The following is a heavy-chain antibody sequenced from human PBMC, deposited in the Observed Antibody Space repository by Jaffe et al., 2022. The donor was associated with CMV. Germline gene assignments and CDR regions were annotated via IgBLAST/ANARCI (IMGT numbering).Heavy chain of an antibody. CDR3: ARGDSSGYYWFDP. CDR1: GGSISSYY. J-gene: IGHJ5*02. Sequence: QVQLQESGPGLVKPSETLSLTCTVSGGSISSYYWSWIRQPPGKGLEWIGYIYYSGSTNYNPSLKSRVTISVDTSKNQFSLKLSSVTAADTAVYYCARGDSSGYYWFDPWGQGTLVTVSS. V-gene: IGHV4-59*01. CDR2: IYYSGST. D-gene: IGHD3-22*01.